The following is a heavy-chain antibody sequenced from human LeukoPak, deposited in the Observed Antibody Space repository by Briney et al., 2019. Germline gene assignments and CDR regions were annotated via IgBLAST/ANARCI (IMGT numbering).Heavy chain of an antibody. D-gene: IGHD2-2*01. Sequence: ASETLSLTCAVYGGSFSGYYWSWIRQPPGKGLEWIGEINHSGSTNYNPSLKSRVTISVDTSKNQFPLKLSSVTAADTAVYYCARGRGLGVVPAYYYYGMDVWGQGTTVTVSS. CDR2: INHSGST. V-gene: IGHV4-34*01. CDR3: ARGRGLGVVPAYYYYGMDV. J-gene: IGHJ6*02. CDR1: GGSFSGYY.